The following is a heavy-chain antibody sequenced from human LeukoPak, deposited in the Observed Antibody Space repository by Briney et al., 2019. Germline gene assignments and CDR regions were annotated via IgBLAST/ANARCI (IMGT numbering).Heavy chain of an antibody. CDR3: ARVISVAGYDY. V-gene: IGHV3-21*01. D-gene: IGHD6-19*01. CDR1: GVTFSSYS. CDR2: ISSSSSYI. Sequence: PGGSLRLSCATSGVTFSSYSMNWVRQAPGKGLEWVSSISSSSSYIYYADSVKGRFTISRDKAKNSLYLQMTSLRAEDTAVYYCARVISVAGYDYWGQGTLVTVSS. J-gene: IGHJ4*02.